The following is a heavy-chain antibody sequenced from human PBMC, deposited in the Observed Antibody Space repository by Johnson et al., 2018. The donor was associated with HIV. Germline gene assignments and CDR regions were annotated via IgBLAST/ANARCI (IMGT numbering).Heavy chain of an antibody. CDR2: IYSGGST. CDR3: AKVGSSSCYARTRLCAFDI. Sequence: VQVVESGGGLVQPGGSLRLSCAASGFTVSSNYMSWVRQAPGKGLEWVSVIYSGGSTYYADSVKGRFPISRDNSKNTLYLQMNSLRAEDTAVYYCAKVGSSSCYARTRLCAFDIWGQGTMVTVSS. J-gene: IGHJ3*02. CDR1: GFTVSSNY. D-gene: IGHD2-2*01. V-gene: IGHV3-66*02.